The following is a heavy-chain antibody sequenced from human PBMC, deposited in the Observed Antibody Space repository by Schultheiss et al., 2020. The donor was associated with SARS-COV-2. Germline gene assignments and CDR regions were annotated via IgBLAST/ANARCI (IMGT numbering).Heavy chain of an antibody. CDR1: GYTFTGYY. J-gene: IGHJ4*02. CDR2: INPNSGGT. CDR3: ARDRGDSSGYYYVSDY. Sequence: GGSLRLSCKASGYTFTGYYMHWVRQAPGQGLEWMGWINPNSGGTNYAQKFQGWVTMTRDTSISTAYMELSRLRSDDTAVYYCARDRGDSSGYYYVSDYWGQGTLVTVSS. D-gene: IGHD3-22*01. V-gene: IGHV1-2*04.